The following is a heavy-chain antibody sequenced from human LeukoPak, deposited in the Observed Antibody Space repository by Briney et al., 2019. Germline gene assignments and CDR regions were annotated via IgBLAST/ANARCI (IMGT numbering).Heavy chain of an antibody. Sequence: QTGGSLRLSCAASGFTFGDYAIHWVRQAPGKGLEWVSLISGDAFTTYYADSVKGRFTISRDNNKNSLYLQMNSLGTEDTALYYCAKDRGNMLRPDYGMDVWGQGTTVTVSS. J-gene: IGHJ6*02. D-gene: IGHD3-10*01. CDR3: AKDRGNMLRPDYGMDV. V-gene: IGHV3-43*02. CDR2: ISGDAFTT. CDR1: GFTFGDYA.